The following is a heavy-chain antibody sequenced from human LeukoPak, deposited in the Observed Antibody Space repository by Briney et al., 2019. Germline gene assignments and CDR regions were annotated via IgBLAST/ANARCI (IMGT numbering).Heavy chain of an antibody. CDR1: GYTFTGYY. J-gene: IGHJ4*02. D-gene: IGHD4-17*01. Sequence: ASVKVSCKASGYTFTGYYMHWVRQAPGQGLEWMGWINPNSGGTNYAQKFQGRVTMTRDTSISTAYMELSRLRSDDTAVCYCARAATVTTHYFDYWGQGTLVTVSS. CDR3: ARAATVTTHYFDY. CDR2: INPNSGGT. V-gene: IGHV1-2*02.